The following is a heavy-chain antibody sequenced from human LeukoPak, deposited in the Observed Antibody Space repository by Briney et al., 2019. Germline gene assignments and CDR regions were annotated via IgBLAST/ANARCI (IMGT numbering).Heavy chain of an antibody. CDR1: GLTFSSYN. CDR2: ISGGSACI. CDR3: ARDGIAAARTEDFYYYSGMDV. D-gene: IGHD6-13*01. V-gene: IGHV3-21*01. J-gene: IGHJ6*02. Sequence: GGSLRLSCAASGLTFSSYNMNWVRQAPGKGLEWVSSISGGSACIYYADSVKGRFTISRDNAKNSLYLQMNSLRAEDTAVYYCARDGIAAARTEDFYYYSGMDVWGQGTTVTVSS.